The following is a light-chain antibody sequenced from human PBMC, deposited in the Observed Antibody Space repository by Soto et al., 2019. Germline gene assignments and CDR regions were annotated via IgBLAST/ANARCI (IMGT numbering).Light chain of an antibody. CDR2: DVS. J-gene: IGLJ1*01. Sequence: QSALTQPASVSGSPGQSITISCTGTSSDVGGYNYVSWYQQHPGKAPKLMIYDVSNRPSGVSNRFSGSKSGNTASLTISRLQAEDEAASYCSLYPRRSTHVCGTGTKLTVL. CDR3: SLYPRRSTHV. V-gene: IGLV2-14*01. CDR1: SSDVGGYNY.